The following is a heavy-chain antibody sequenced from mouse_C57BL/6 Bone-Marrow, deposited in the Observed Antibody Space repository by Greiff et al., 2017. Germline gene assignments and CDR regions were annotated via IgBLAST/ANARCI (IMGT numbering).Heavy chain of an antibody. CDR1: GYTFTSYW. CDR2: IHPNSGST. J-gene: IGHJ3*01. V-gene: IGHV1-64*01. CDR3: ARAYTYYYGSRGFAY. D-gene: IGHD1-1*01. Sequence: QVQLKQPGAELVKPGASVKLSCKASGYTFTSYWMHWVKQRPGQGLEWIGMIHPNSGSTNYNEKFKSKATLTVDKSSSTAYMQLSSLTSEDSAVYYCARAYTYYYGSRGFAYWGQGTLVTVSA.